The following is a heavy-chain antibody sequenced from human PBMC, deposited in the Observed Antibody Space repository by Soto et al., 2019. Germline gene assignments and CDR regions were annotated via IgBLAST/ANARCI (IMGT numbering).Heavy chain of an antibody. Sequence: QVQLVQSGAEVKNPGASVKVSCKASGYTFSNYGIRWVRQAPGQGLEWMGWISPYNGNTKYKQKFQGRVTMTTDTSTRKAYMGLRSLRSDDTAVFYCARVFGSGSYIALDTWGQGTMVTVSS. V-gene: IGHV1-18*01. D-gene: IGHD3-10*01. CDR1: GYTFSNYG. CDR3: ARVFGSGSYIALDT. J-gene: IGHJ3*01. CDR2: ISPYNGNT.